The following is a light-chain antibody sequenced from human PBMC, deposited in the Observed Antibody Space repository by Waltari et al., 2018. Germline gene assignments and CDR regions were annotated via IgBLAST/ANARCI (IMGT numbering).Light chain of an antibody. CDR1: TSNLGATYG. CDR3: QSYDGSLTGWV. J-gene: IGLJ3*02. Sequence: QSVLTQPPSVSGAPGQRVPISCTGSTSNLGATYGVYWYQQLPGEAPKLLIHDDSSRPSGVPDRFSGSKSGTSAYLAITGLQAEDEADYYCQSYDGSLTGWVFGGGTNLAVL. CDR2: DDS. V-gene: IGLV1-40*01.